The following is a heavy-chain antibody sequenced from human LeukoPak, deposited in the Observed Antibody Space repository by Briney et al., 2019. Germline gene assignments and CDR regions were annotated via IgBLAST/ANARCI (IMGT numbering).Heavy chain of an antibody. CDR3: ARGGDSRGSKRSAFDI. V-gene: IGHV3-53*01. J-gene: IGHJ3*02. Sequence: PGGSLRLSCAASGVTASNNYLSWVHHAPGKGLERVSIISGDGSTYYADPAKGRFAISRDNSANTLYLQMNSLRADDTAVYYCARGGDSRGSKRSAFDIWGQGTTVTVSS. D-gene: IGHD3-22*01. CDR2: ISGDGST. CDR1: GVTASNNY.